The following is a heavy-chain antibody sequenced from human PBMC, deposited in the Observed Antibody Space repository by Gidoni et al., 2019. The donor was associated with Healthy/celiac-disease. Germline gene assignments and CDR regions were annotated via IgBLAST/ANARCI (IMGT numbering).Heavy chain of an antibody. CDR2: ISGDGGST. CDR3: AKDGCSGGSCYIDY. CDR1: GFTCADYA. J-gene: IGHJ4*02. V-gene: IGHV3-43*02. Sequence: EVQLVESGGGVVQPGGSLRLSCAASGFTCADYAMHWVRQAPGKGLEWVSLISGDGGSTYYADTVKGRFTISRDNSKNSLYLQMNSLRTEDTALYYCAKDGCSGGSCYIDYWGQGTLVTVSS. D-gene: IGHD2-15*01.